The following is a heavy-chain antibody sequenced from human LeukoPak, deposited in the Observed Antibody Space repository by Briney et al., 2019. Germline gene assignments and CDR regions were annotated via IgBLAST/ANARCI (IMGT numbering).Heavy chain of an antibody. Sequence: GGSLRLSCAASGFGFSTYAMTWLRQAPGKGLEGVSTITGSGGSTYYEDSVKGRFTISRDNSKTTLYVQMNSLRAEDTAVYYCAKGVGVYTNWFDPWGQGTLVTVSS. CDR1: GFGFSTYA. J-gene: IGHJ5*02. D-gene: IGHD3-10*01. CDR2: ITGSGGST. V-gene: IGHV3-23*01. CDR3: AKGVGVYTNWFDP.